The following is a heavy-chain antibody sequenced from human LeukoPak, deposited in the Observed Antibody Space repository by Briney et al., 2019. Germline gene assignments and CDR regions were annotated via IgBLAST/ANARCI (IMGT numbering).Heavy chain of an antibody. J-gene: IGHJ4*02. CDR3: ARRDSSSSIDY. Sequence: SETLSLTCTVSGGSISSSSYYWGWIRQPPGKGLEWIGSIYYNGITYYNPSLKNRVTISVDTSKIQFSLKLSSVTAADTAVYYCARRDSSSSIDYWGQGTLVTVSS. V-gene: IGHV4-39*07. D-gene: IGHD6-6*01. CDR2: IYYNGIT. CDR1: GGSISSSSYY.